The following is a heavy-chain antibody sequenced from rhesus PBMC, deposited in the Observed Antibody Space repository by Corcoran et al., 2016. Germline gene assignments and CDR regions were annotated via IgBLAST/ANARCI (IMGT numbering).Heavy chain of an antibody. CDR1: GGSISGYYY. D-gene: IGHD5-12*01. Sequence: QVKLQQWGEGLVKPSETLSLTCAVYGGSISGYYYWSWIRQAPGKGLEWIGNIDGNNANTTHTPSLKNRVTISKDTSKNQFSLKLSSVTAADTAVYYCARRDTATVTRYYYGLDSWGQGVVVTVPS. V-gene: IGHV4-73*01. CDR3: ARRDTATVTRYYYGLDS. CDR2: IDGNNANT. J-gene: IGHJ6*01.